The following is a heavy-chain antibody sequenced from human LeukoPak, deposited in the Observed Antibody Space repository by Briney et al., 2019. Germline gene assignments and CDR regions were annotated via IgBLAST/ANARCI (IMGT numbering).Heavy chain of an antibody. CDR3: SRRVGGSGSYEDS. J-gene: IGHJ4*02. V-gene: IGHV4-59*01. CDR2: IYYSGST. Sequence: PSETLSLTCTVSGGSLRSYYWSWIRQPPGKGLEWIGYIYYSGSTNYNPSLKSRVTISVDTSKNQFSLKLSSATAADTAVYYCSRRVGGSGSYEDSWGQGTLVTVSS. CDR1: GGSLRSYY. D-gene: IGHD3-10*01.